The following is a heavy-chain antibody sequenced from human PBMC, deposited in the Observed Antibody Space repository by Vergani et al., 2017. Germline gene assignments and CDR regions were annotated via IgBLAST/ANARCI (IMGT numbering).Heavy chain of an antibody. CDR1: GFTLSSYW. Sequence: VELVESGGDLVQPVGSLRLSCAASGFTLSSYWMSWVRQAPGKGLEWVANIKQDGSEKYYVDSVKGRFNISRDNAKNSLSMQMNSLRAEDTAVYYCGIARYYDSSGYSYAFDMWGQGTVVTVSS. J-gene: IGHJ3*02. D-gene: IGHD3-22*01. V-gene: IGHV3-7*01. CDR3: GIARYYDSSGYSYAFDM. CDR2: IKQDGSEK.